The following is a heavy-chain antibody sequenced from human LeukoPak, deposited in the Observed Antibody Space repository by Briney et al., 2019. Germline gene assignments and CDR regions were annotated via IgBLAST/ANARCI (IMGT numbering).Heavy chain of an antibody. Sequence: GGSLRLSCAASGFKFDAYPMSWVRQAPGKGLEWVSSISSSSSYIYYADSVKGRFTISRDNAKNSLYLQMNSLRAEDTAVYYCARVTKSDYYDSSGPPRFDPWGQGTLVTVSS. CDR2: ISSSSSYI. CDR1: GFKFDAYP. V-gene: IGHV3-21*01. J-gene: IGHJ5*02. D-gene: IGHD3-22*01. CDR3: ARVTKSDYYDSSGPPRFDP.